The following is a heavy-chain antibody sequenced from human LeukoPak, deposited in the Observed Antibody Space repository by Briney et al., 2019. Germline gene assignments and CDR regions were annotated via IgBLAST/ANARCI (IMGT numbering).Heavy chain of an antibody. CDR1: GGTFSSYA. Sequence: SVKVSCKASGGTFSSYAISWVRQAPGQGLEWMGRIIPIFGTANYAQKFQGRVTMTRDTSISTAYMELSRLRSDDTAVYYCARDRTGTDAFDIWGQGTMVTVSS. J-gene: IGHJ3*02. D-gene: IGHD7-27*01. CDR3: ARDRTGTDAFDI. CDR2: IIPIFGTA. V-gene: IGHV1-69*05.